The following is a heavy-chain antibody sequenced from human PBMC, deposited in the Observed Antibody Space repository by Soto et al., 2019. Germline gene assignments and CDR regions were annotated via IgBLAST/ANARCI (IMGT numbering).Heavy chain of an antibody. CDR1: GFTFSSYA. V-gene: IGHV3-23*01. CDR3: AKARYYDSTGYLYYFDY. CDR2: ISGSGGST. Sequence: QPGGSLRLSCAASGFTFSSYAMSWVRQSPGKGLEWVSSISGSGGSTYYADSVKGRFTISRDNSKNTLYLQMNSLRAEDTAVYCCAKARYYDSTGYLYYFDYWGQGTLVTVSS. J-gene: IGHJ4*02. D-gene: IGHD3-22*01.